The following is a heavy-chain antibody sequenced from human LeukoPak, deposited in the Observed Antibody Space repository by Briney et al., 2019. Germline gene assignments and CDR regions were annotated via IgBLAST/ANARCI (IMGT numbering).Heavy chain of an antibody. CDR2: IYHSGST. CDR3: ARGFRERYYFDY. CDR1: GGSISSGGYS. J-gene: IGHJ4*02. D-gene: IGHD1-1*01. V-gene: IGHV4-30-2*01. Sequence: SQTLSLTCAVSGGSISSGGYSWSWIRQPPGKGLEWIGNIYHSGSTYYNPSLKSRVTISVDRSKNQFSLKLSSVTAADTAVYYCARGFRERYYFDYWGQGTLVTVSS.